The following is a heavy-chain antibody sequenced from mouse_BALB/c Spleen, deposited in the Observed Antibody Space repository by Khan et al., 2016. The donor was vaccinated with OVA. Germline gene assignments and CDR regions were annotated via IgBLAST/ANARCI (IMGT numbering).Heavy chain of an antibody. V-gene: IGHV1-77*01. CDR2: ISPGSGDT. CDR3: ARTNYFGYTFAY. D-gene: IGHD1-2*01. Sequence: VQLQESGAELARPGASVKLSCKASGYTFTDYYINWVKQRTGQDLEWIGEISPGSGDTYYNEKFKGKATLTADKSSSTAYMQLNSLTSEASAVYYCARTNYFGYTFAYWGQGTLVTVSA. CDR1: GYTFTDYY. J-gene: IGHJ3*01.